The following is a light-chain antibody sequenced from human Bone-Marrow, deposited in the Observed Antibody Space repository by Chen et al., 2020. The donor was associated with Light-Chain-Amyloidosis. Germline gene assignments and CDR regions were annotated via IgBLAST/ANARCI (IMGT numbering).Light chain of an antibody. CDR2: EVT. J-gene: IGLJ2*01. Sequence: QSALTQPPSASGSPGQSVTISCTGTSRDVGAFDYVSWYQQHPGNAPKLIIFEVTTRPSGVPTRFTGSKSVNPASLTVFGLQFDDDADDHCSTSAAGNNVLCGGGTKLTAL. V-gene: IGLV2-8*01. CDR3: STSAAGNNVL. CDR1: SRDVGAFDY.